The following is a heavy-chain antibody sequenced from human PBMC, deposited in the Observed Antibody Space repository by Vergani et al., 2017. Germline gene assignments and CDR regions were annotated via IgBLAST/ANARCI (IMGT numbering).Heavy chain of an antibody. D-gene: IGHD4-11*01. J-gene: IGHJ4*02. CDR2: IRSKAYGGTT. Sequence: EVQLVESGGGLVQPGRSLRLFCTASGFTFGDYAMSWVRQAPGKGLEWVGFIRSKAYGGTTEYAASVKGRFTISRDDSKSIAYLQMNSLKTEDTAVYYCTRDPYSGYFDYWGQGTLVTVSS. CDR3: TRDPYSGYFDY. V-gene: IGHV3-49*04. CDR1: GFTFGDYA.